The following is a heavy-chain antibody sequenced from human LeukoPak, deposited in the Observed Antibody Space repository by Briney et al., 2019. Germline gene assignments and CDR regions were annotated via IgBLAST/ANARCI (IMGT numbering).Heavy chain of an antibody. CDR2: IYHSGST. J-gene: IGHJ4*02. Sequence: WETLSLTCAVSGDSISSGYYWGWIRQPPGKGLEWIGSIYHSGSTYYNPSLKSRVTISVDTSKNQFSLKLSSVTAADTAVYYCARRGSGWEVYYFDYWGQGTLVTVSS. D-gene: IGHD6-19*01. CDR3: ARRGSGWEVYYFDY. V-gene: IGHV4-38-2*01. CDR1: GDSISSGYY.